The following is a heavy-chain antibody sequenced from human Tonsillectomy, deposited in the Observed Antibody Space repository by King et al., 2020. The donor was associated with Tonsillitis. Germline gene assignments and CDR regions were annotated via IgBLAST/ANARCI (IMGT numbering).Heavy chain of an antibody. V-gene: IGHV3-30*04. Sequence: VQLVESGGGVVQPGRSLRLSCAASGFTFSSYAMHWVRQAPGKGLEWVAVISYDGSDKYYADSVKGRFTISRDTSKNTLYLQMNSLRAEDTAVYYCARDPQGVAEPEFDYWGQGTLVTVSS. D-gene: IGHD3-3*01. CDR2: ISYDGSDK. J-gene: IGHJ4*02. CDR1: GFTFSSYA. CDR3: ARDPQGVAEPEFDY.